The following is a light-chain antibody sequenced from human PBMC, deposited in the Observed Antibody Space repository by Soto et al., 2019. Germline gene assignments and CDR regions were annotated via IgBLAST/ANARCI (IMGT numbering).Light chain of an antibody. CDR1: QRVSSSY. Sequence: DIVLRQSPGTMSLSPGERATLSCRASQRVSSSYLAWYQQKPGQAPRLLIYGASSRATGIPDRFSGSGSGTDFTLTISRLEPEDFAVYYCQQYGSSPFGPGSKVAV. V-gene: IGKV3-20*01. CDR2: GAS. J-gene: IGKJ3*01. CDR3: QQYGSSP.